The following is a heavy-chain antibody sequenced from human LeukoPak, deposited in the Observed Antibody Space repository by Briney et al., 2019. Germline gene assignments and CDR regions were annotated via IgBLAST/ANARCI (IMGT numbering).Heavy chain of an antibody. V-gene: IGHV4-59*12. CDR3: ARDDCSGGSCYPKLDY. CDR2: IYYSGST. Sequence: SSETLSLTCTVSGGSISSYYWSWIRQPPGKGLEWIGYIYYSGSTNYNPSLKSRVTISVDTSKNQFSLKLSSVTAADTAVYYCARDDCSGGSCYPKLDYWGQGTLVTVSS. D-gene: IGHD2-15*01. CDR1: GGSISSYY. J-gene: IGHJ4*02.